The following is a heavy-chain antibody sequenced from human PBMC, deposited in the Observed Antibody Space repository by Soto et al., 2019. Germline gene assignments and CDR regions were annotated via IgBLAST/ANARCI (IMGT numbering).Heavy chain of an antibody. CDR3: ARGKDNCHTSVLWF. CDR1: GFTFSDSY. D-gene: IGHD1-20*01. J-gene: IGHJ3*01. V-gene: IGHV3-11*05. CDR2: ISSSSSYT. Sequence: QVQLVESGGGLVKPGGSLRLSCAASGFTFSDSYMTWIRQAPGKGLEWLSYISSSSSYTKYADSVKGRFTISRDNAQNSLYLQMNRLRAEYTAVYYCARGKDNCHTSVLWFWGQGTMVTVSS.